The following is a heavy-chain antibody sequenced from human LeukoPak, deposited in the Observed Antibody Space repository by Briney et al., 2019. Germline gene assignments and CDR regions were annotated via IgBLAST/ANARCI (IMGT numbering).Heavy chain of an antibody. Sequence: SETLSLTCAVYGGSFSGYYWSWIRQPPGKGLEWIGEINHSGSTNYNPSLKSRVTISVDTSKNQFSLKLSSVTAADTAVYYCARRNWAGQGPFDYWGQGTLVTVSS. D-gene: IGHD7-27*01. CDR3: ARRNWAGQGPFDY. V-gene: IGHV4-34*01. CDR2: INHSGST. J-gene: IGHJ4*02. CDR1: GGSFSGYY.